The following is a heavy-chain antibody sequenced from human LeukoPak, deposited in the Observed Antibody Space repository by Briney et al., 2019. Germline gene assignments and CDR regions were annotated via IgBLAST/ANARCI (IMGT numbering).Heavy chain of an antibody. CDR3: ARMDSSGWYGFDP. Sequence: PGGSLRLSCAASGFTFSSFWMHLVRQAPGKGLVWVSRINTDGSSTGYADSVKGRFTISRDNAKSTLYLQMNSLRAGDTAVYYCARMDSSGWYGFDPWGQGTWSPSPQ. D-gene: IGHD6-19*01. J-gene: IGHJ5*02. CDR1: GFTFSSFW. V-gene: IGHV3-74*01. CDR2: INTDGSST.